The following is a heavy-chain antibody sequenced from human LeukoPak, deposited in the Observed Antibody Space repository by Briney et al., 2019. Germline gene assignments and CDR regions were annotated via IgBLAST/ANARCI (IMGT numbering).Heavy chain of an antibody. V-gene: IGHV3-13*01. CDR2: IGTAGDT. Sequence: GGSLRLSCAASGFTFSSYDMHWVRQATGKGLEWFSVIGTAGDTYYPGSVKGRFTISRENAKNSLYLQMNSLRAGDTAVYYCARERGGWYDYWGQGTLVTVSS. CDR3: ARERGGWYDY. J-gene: IGHJ4*02. D-gene: IGHD6-19*01. CDR1: GFTFSSYD.